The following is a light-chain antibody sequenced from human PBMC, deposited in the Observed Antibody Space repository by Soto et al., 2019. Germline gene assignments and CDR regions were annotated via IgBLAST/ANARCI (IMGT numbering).Light chain of an antibody. J-gene: IGKJ2*01. CDR2: TAS. Sequence: EIVLTQSPGTLSLSPGERASLSCRASQSISSNYLAWFQQKPGQAPRLLISTASSRATGIPDRFSGSGSGTDFTLTISRLEPEDFAIYHCQQYGGSPRTFGQGTKLEIK. V-gene: IGKV3-20*01. CDR3: QQYGGSPRT. CDR1: QSISSNY.